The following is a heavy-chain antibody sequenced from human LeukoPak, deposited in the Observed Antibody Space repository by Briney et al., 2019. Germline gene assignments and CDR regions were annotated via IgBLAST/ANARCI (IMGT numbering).Heavy chain of an antibody. J-gene: IGHJ4*02. D-gene: IGHD2/OR15-2a*01. CDR1: GFTFSCNA. CDR2: ITGSDDRT. Sequence: GGSLRLSCAASGFTFSCNAMTWVRQAPGKGLEWVSTITGSDDRTYYADSVRGRFTISRDYSKNTVHLQLNSLGAEDTALYYCAKGPQLNSDYHPDYWRQGTLVTVSS. CDR3: AKGPQLNSDYHPDY. V-gene: IGHV3-23*01.